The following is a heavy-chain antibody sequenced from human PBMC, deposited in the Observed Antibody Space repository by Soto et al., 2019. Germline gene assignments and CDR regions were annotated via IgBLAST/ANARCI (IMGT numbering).Heavy chain of an antibody. V-gene: IGHV1-69*01. Sequence: QVQLVQCGAEVKRPGSSVKVSCKASGGTFSSYTINWVRQAPGQGLEWMGGIIPIFGTANYAQKFQGRVTITADESTSTAYMALSSLRSEDTAVYYCAKELDTATAIMDVWGQGTTVTVSS. D-gene: IGHD5-18*01. CDR3: AKELDTATAIMDV. CDR1: GGTFSSYT. J-gene: IGHJ6*02. CDR2: IIPIFGTA.